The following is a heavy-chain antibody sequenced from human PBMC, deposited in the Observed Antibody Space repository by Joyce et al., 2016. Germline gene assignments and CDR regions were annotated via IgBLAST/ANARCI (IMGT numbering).Heavy chain of an antibody. CDR3: TRIGDCSGGSCYEGWFDP. J-gene: IGHJ5*02. CDR2: IRSKAYGGTT. D-gene: IGHD2-15*01. Sequence: EVQLVESGGGLVKPGRSLRLSCTSSGFIFGDYAMNWFRQAPGKGRELVGFIRSKAYGGTTDYAATVKGRFTISRDDSKSIAYLQMNSLKTEDTAVYYCTRIGDCSGGSCYEGWFDPWGQGTLVTVSS. CDR1: GFIFGDYA. V-gene: IGHV3-49*05.